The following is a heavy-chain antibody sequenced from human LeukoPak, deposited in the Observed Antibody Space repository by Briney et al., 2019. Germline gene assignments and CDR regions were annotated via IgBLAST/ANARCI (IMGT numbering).Heavy chain of an antibody. CDR1: GFTSSDYA. V-gene: IGHV3-23*01. J-gene: IGHJ4*02. Sequence: GGSLRLSCAASGFTSSDYAMSWVRQAPGTGLEWFSAITGSGASTYYADSVRGRLTISRDNSKNTLYLQMNSLRAEDTATYYCAKGHQYSGTYYYDSWGQGTLVTVSS. D-gene: IGHD1-26*01. CDR3: AKGHQYSGTYYYDS. CDR2: ITGSGAST.